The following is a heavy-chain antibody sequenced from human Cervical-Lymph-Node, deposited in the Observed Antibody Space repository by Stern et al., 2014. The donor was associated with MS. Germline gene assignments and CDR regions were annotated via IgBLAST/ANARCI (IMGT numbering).Heavy chain of an antibody. CDR3: ATGITDSYYFDY. V-gene: IGHV4-39*01. CDR1: GGSISSSSYY. J-gene: IGHJ4*02. D-gene: IGHD1-14*01. Sequence: QVQLQESGPGLVKPSETLSLTCTVSGGSISSSSYYWGWIRQPPGKGLEWIGSIYYSGSTYYNPSLKSRVTISVDTSQNQFSPQLSSLTAADTAVYYCATGITDSYYFDYWGQGTLVTVSS. CDR2: IYYSGST.